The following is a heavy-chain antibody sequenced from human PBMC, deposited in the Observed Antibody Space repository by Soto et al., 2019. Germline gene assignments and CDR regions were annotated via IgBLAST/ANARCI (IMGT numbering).Heavy chain of an antibody. V-gene: IGHV3-15*07. CDR2: IKSKTDGGTT. CDR1: GFTFSNAW. Sequence: GGSLRLSCAASGFTFSNAWMNWVRQAPGKGLEWVGRIKSKTDGGTTDYAAPVKGRFTISRDNSKNTLYLQMNSLRAEDTAVYYCARDLAAATDYYYGMDVWGQGTTVTVSS. D-gene: IGHD6-25*01. J-gene: IGHJ6*02. CDR3: ARDLAAATDYYYGMDV.